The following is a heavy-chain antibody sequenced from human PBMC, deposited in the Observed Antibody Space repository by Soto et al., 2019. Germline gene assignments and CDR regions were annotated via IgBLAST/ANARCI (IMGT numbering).Heavy chain of an antibody. CDR1: GYTFTSYA. D-gene: IGHD2-2*01. CDR3: ATAIADDAFDI. Sequence: AAVKVSCKASGYTFTSYAMHWVRQAPGQRLEWMGWINGGNGNTKYSQKLQGRVTITRDTSATTAYMELSSLRSEDTAVYYCATAIADDAFDIWGRGTMVTVSS. CDR2: INGGNGNT. V-gene: IGHV1-3*01. J-gene: IGHJ3*02.